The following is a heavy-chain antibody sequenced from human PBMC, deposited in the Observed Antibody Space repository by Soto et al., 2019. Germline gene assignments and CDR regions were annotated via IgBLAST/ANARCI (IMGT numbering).Heavy chain of an antibody. CDR2: INHSGST. J-gene: IGHJ4*02. CDR1: GGSFSGYY. CDR3: ARCGGSYGEVDY. D-gene: IGHD1-26*01. V-gene: IGHV4-34*01. Sequence: SETLSLTCAVYGGSFSGYYWSWIRQPPGKGLEWIGEINHSGSTNYNPSLKSRVNISVDTSKNQFSLKLSSVTAADTAVYYCARCGGSYGEVDYWGQGTLVTVSS.